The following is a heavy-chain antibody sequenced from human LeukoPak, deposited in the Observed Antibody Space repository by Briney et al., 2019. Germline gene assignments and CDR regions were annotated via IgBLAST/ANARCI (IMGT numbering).Heavy chain of an antibody. V-gene: IGHV3-66*01. CDR3: ARDAHTGSGTYWGGVDYYYGLDV. D-gene: IGHD3-10*01. J-gene: IGHJ6*02. Sequence: GGSLRLSCAASGFTVSSNFMSWVRQAPGKGLEWVSVVYGGDTTFYADSVKGRFTISRDNSKNTLYLQMNSLRAEDTAVYYCARDAHTGSGTYWGGVDYYYGLDVWGQGTTVTVSS. CDR1: GFTVSSNF. CDR2: VYGGDTT.